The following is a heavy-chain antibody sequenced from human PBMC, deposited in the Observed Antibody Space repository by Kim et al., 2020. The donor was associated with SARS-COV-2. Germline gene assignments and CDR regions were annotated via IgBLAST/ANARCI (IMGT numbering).Heavy chain of an antibody. CDR3: EKDGGVGSWTSFQHYYYYYGMDV. CDR2: VSGSGGRT. Sequence: GGSLRLSCVASGFTFSSYAMNWVRRAPGKGLEWVSAVSGSGGRTYYADSVKGRFTISRDNSKKTLYLEMNSLRAEDTAVYYCEKDGGVGSWTSFQHYYYYYGMDVWGQGTTVTVSS. V-gene: IGHV3-23*01. D-gene: IGHD3-10*01. J-gene: IGHJ6*02. CDR1: GFTFSSYA.